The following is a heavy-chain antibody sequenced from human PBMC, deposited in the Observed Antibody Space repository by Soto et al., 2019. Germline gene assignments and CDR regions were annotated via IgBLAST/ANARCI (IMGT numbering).Heavy chain of an antibody. CDR3: ARDLEGVVDTAMVGVDY. CDR1: GYTFTSYG. CDR2: ISAYNGNT. V-gene: IGHV1-18*01. J-gene: IGHJ4*02. Sequence: QVQLVQSGAEVKKPGASVKVSCKASGYTFTSYGISWVRQAPGQGLEWMGWISAYNGNTNYAQKLQGRVTMTTDTSTSTASMEMRSVRSDDTAVYYCARDLEGVVDTAMVGVDYWGQGTLVTVSS. D-gene: IGHD5-18*01.